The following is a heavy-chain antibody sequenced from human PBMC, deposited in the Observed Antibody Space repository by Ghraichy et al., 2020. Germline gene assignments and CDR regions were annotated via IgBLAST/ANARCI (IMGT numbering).Heavy chain of an antibody. CDR3: ATGSGYFDD. J-gene: IGHJ4*02. Sequence: GGSLRLSCAASGFTLSIYSMNWIRQAPGKGLEWVSYISSSSTIIIYYAESVRGRFTISRDNAKNSLYLQMSSLRDEDTAVYYCATGSGYFDDWGQGTLVTVSS. D-gene: IGHD1-26*01. CDR1: GFTLSIYS. V-gene: IGHV3-48*02. CDR2: ISSSSTIII.